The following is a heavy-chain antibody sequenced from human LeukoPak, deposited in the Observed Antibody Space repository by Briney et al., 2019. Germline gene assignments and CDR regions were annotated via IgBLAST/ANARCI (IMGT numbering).Heavy chain of an antibody. CDR2: IKQDGSDK. V-gene: IGHV3-7*03. D-gene: IGHD6-19*01. CDR1: GFTFSSDW. J-gene: IGHJ5*02. Sequence: GGSLRLSCAASGFTFSSDWMSWVRQTPGKGLEWGANIKQDGSDKYYVDSVKGRFTISRDNAKNSLYLQMNSLRAEDTALYHCARDVGIAVAGGAHNWFDPWGQGTLVTVSS. CDR3: ARDVGIAVAGGAHNWFDP.